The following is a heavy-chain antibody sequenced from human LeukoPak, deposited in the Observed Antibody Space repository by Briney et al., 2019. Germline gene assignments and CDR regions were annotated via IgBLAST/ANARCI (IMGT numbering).Heavy chain of an antibody. J-gene: IGHJ5*02. D-gene: IGHD2-21*02. CDR1: GFTFSKYS. V-gene: IGHV3-48*02. Sequence: PGGSLRLSCEASGFTFSKYSMNWVRQAPGQGLEWVSYISISSTIYYADSVKGRFDFSRDNAKNSLFLQMNSLRDEDTAVYYCARGRAYCGGDCYSGWFDPWGQGTLVTVSS. CDR3: ARGRAYCGGDCYSGWFDP. CDR2: ISISSTI.